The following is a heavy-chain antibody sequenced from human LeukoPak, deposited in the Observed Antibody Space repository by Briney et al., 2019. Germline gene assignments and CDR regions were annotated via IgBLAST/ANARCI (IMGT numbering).Heavy chain of an antibody. J-gene: IGHJ6*03. CDR1: GGSISSTTYY. Sequence: SETLSLTCTVSGGSISSTTYYWSWIRQPPGKGLEWIGYIYYSGSTNYNPSLKSRVTISVDTSKNQFSLKLSSVTAADTAVYYCARGDSSSWYAYYYYYYMDVWGKGTTVTISS. CDR2: IYYSGST. V-gene: IGHV4-61*01. D-gene: IGHD6-13*01. CDR3: ARGDSSSWYAYYYYYYMDV.